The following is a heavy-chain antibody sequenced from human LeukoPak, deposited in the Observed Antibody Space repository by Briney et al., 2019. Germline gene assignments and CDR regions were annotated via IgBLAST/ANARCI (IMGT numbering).Heavy chain of an antibody. CDR1: GGSISSSSYY. CDR2: IYYSGST. D-gene: IGHD3-22*01. Sequence: SETLSLTCTVSGGSISSSSYYWGWIRQLPGKGLEWIGSIYYSGSTYYNPSLKSRVTISVDTSKNQFSLKLSSVTAADTAVYYCARLKSGSDYWGQGTLVTVSS. J-gene: IGHJ4*02. V-gene: IGHV4-39*01. CDR3: ARLKSGSDY.